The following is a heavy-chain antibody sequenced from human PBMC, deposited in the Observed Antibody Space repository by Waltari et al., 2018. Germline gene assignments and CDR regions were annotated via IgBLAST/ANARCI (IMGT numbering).Heavy chain of an antibody. V-gene: IGHV5-51*03. CDR1: GYSFTSYW. Sequence: EVQLVQSGAEVKKPGESLKISCKGSGYSFTSYWIGSVRQMPGKGLEWMGIIYPGDSDTRYSPSFQGQVTISADKSISTAYLQWSSLKASDTAMYYCAREYCTGGVCPDAFDIWGQGTMVTVSS. D-gene: IGHD2-8*02. CDR3: AREYCTGGVCPDAFDI. CDR2: IYPGDSDT. J-gene: IGHJ3*02.